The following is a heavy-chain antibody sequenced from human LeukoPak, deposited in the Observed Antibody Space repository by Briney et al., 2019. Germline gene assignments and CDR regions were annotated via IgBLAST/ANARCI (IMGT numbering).Heavy chain of an antibody. CDR2: IYSSGTN. J-gene: IGHJ4*02. V-gene: IGHV4-4*07. Sequence: PSETLSLTCTVSGASISGYFWSWVRQPAGKGLEWIGRIYSSGTNNYNPSLKSRVTLSLDTSKNHFSLNLTSVTAADTAVYYCAREPTSGREPTSGRPLDYWGQGTLVTVSP. CDR3: AREPTSGREPTSGRPLDY. CDR1: GASISGYF. D-gene: IGHD5-12*01.